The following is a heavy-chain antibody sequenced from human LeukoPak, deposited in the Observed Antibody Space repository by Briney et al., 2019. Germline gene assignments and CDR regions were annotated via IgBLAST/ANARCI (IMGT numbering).Heavy chain of an antibody. Sequence: GGSLRLSCAASGFTLSSYAMHWVRQAPGKGLEWVAVISYDGSNKYYADSVKGRFTISRDNSKNTLYLQMNSLRAEDTAVYYCASIAAAKSHSICDYWGQGTLVTVSS. CDR3: ASIAAAKSHSICDY. CDR1: GFTLSSYA. J-gene: IGHJ4*02. V-gene: IGHV3-30-3*01. CDR2: ISYDGSNK. D-gene: IGHD6-13*01.